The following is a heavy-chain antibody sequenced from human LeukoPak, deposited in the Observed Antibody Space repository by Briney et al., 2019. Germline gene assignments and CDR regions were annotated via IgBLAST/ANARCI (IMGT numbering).Heavy chain of an antibody. CDR1: GFTFSSYA. Sequence: PGGSLRLSCAASGFTFSSYAMSWVRQAPGKGLAWVAFIQYDGSNKYYADSVKGRFTISRDNSKNTLYLQMNSLRAEDTAVYYCVGLNYNSGSYRNYWGQGTLVTVSS. CDR2: IQYDGSNK. J-gene: IGHJ4*02. V-gene: IGHV3-30*02. D-gene: IGHD3-10*01. CDR3: VGLNYNSGSYRNY.